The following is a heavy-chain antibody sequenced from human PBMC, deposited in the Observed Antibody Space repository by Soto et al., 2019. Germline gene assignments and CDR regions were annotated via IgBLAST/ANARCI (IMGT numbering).Heavy chain of an antibody. J-gene: IGHJ6*01. CDR2: ISFDGSAR. V-gene: IGHV3-30*18. Sequence: QVQLVESGGGVVQPGTSLRLSCVVSGLTFRDSGMHWVRQAPGQGLEWVAVISFDGSARHYRDSVKGRFSISRDNSRNTLYLQMNSLRGDDSAVDYCANGKDGVRYDYGMDVW. CDR3: ANGKDGVRYDYGMDV. CDR1: GLTFRDSG. D-gene: IGHD3-22*01.